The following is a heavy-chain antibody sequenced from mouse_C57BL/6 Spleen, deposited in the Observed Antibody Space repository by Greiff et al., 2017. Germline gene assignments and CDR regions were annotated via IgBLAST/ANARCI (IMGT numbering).Heavy chain of an antibody. J-gene: IGHJ2*01. D-gene: IGHD1-1*01. CDR1: GYTFTSYD. V-gene: IGHV1-85*01. CDR2: IYPRDGST. Sequence: VQLQQSGPELVKPGASVKLSCKASGYTFTSYDINWVKQRPGQGLEWIGWIYPRDGSTKYNKKFKGKATLTVDTSSSTAYMELHSLTSEDSAVYFCSLLSTTVVGDYWGQGTTLTVSS. CDR3: SLLSTTVVGDY.